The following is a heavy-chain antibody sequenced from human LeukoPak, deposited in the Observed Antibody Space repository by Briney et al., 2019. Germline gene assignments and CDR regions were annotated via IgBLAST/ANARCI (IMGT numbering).Heavy chain of an antibody. Sequence: GASVKVSCKASGYTFTGYYMHWVRQAPGQGLEWMGWINPNSGGTNYAQKFQGRVTMTRDTSISTAYMELSRLRSDDAAVYYCSGARVRAAWPEDYWGQGTLVTVSS. V-gene: IGHV1-2*02. CDR3: SGARVRAAWPEDY. J-gene: IGHJ4*02. CDR1: GYTFTGYY. D-gene: IGHD6-13*01. CDR2: INPNSGGT.